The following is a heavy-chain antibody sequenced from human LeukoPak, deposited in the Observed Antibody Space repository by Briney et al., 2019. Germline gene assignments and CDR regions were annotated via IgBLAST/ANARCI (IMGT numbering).Heavy chain of an antibody. CDR1: GFTFDDYA. V-gene: IGHV3-9*01. CDR2: ISWNSGSI. CDR3: AKGGLVVVPASLDY. J-gene: IGHJ4*02. D-gene: IGHD2-21*02. Sequence: GGSLRLSCAASGFTFDDYAMHLVRQAPGKGLEWVSGISWNSGSIDYADSVKGRFTISRDNAKNSLYLQMNSLRPEDTALYYCAKGGLVVVPASLDYWGQGTLVTVSS.